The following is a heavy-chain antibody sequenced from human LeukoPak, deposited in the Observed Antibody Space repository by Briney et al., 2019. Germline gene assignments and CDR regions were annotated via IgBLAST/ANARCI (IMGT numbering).Heavy chain of an antibody. CDR2: ISYDGSTK. CDR1: GFTFSSIG. D-gene: IGHD3-10*01. CDR3: AKDFGELLYDPSYYFDY. V-gene: IGHV3-30*18. Sequence: PGGSLRLSCAASGFTFSSIGMHWVRQAPGKGLEWVAVISYDGSTKYYADSVKGRFTISRDNSKNTLYLQMNSLRAEDTAVYYCAKDFGELLYDPSYYFDYWGQGTLVTVSS. J-gene: IGHJ4*02.